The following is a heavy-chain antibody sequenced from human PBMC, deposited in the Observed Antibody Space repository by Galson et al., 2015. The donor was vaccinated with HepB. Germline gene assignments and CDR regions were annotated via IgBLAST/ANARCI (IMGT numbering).Heavy chain of an antibody. CDR1: GFTFSSHS. D-gene: IGHD3-10*01. V-gene: IGHV3-21*01. J-gene: IGHJ3*02. Sequence: SLRLSCAAPGFTFSSHSMNWVRQAPGKGLEWVSSISSSSSYIYYADSVKGRFTISRDNSKNTLYLQMNSLRAEDTAVYYCASGIWFGENAFDIWGQGTMVTVSS. CDR3: ASGIWFGENAFDI. CDR2: ISSSSSYI.